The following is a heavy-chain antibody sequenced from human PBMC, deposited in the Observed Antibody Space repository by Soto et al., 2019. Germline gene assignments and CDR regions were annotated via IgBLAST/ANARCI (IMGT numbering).Heavy chain of an antibody. CDR1: GXTFNNYA. CDR2: ISGSGGST. J-gene: IGHJ4*02. Sequence: GSLRLSCAASGXTFNNYAMSWVRQAPGKGLELVSAISGSGGSTYYADSVKGLFTISIDNSNNTLYLQMNILRAEDTAVYYCEKDGYNWNYGFTQYYFDYWGQGTLGTVSS. CDR3: EKDGYNWNYGFTQYYFDY. V-gene: IGHV3-23*01. D-gene: IGHD1-7*01.